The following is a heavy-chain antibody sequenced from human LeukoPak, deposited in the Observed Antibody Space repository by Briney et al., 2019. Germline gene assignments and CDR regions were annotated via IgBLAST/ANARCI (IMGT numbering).Heavy chain of an antibody. Sequence: GGSLRLSCVASGFTFSRSAMHWVRQAPDKGLEWVVVMSYDGSTQYYGDSVKGRFTISRDTSKNTLYLQMSTLRAEDTAVYYCARDPDTYFDYWGQGTLVTVSS. CDR1: GFTFSRSA. CDR3: ARDPDTYFDY. J-gene: IGHJ4*02. D-gene: IGHD3-22*01. CDR2: MSYDGSTQ. V-gene: IGHV3-30*04.